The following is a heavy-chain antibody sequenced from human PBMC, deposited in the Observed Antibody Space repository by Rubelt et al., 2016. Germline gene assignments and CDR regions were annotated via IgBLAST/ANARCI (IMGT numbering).Heavy chain of an antibody. D-gene: IGHD3-3*01. CDR3: ARDKEWPATRGFQNWFDP. Sequence: QVQLVQSGAEVRKPGASVKVSCKASGYTFTHDVIHWVRQAPGQRLEWMGWINAGNGNTKCSQKFQGRVTSTRDTSAGTAYMELSSLRSEDTAVYYCARDKEWPATRGFQNWFDPWGQGTLVTVSS. J-gene: IGHJ5*02. CDR1: GYTFTHDV. CDR2: INAGNGNT. V-gene: IGHV1-3*01.